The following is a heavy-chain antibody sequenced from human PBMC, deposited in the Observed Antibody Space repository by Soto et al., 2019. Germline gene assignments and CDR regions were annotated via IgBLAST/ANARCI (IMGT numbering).Heavy chain of an antibody. D-gene: IGHD3-3*01. V-gene: IGHV3-7*03. CDR3: ARDFDFRIWSGYYDAYDL. CDR2: INEDGSK. J-gene: IGHJ3*01. Sequence: GGSLRLSCXVSGFTFSRFAMTWVRQAPGKGLEWVANINEDGSKNYADSVKDRFTISRDNAENSVYLEMSGLRAEDTAVYYCARDFDFRIWSGYYDAYDLWGQGTMVTVSS. CDR1: GFTFSRFA.